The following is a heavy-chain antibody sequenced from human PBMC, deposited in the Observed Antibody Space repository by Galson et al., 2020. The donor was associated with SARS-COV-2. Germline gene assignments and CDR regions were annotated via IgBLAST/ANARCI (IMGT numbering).Heavy chain of an antibody. Sequence: GESLKISCAASGFTFSSYSMNWVRQAPGKGLEWVSYISSSSSTIYYADSVKGRFTISRDNAKNSLYLQMNSLRDEDTAVYYCARVPTYYDILTGYSLGYYFDYWGQGTLVTVSS. CDR3: ARVPTYYDILTGYSLGYYFDY. V-gene: IGHV3-48*02. J-gene: IGHJ4*02. D-gene: IGHD3-9*01. CDR2: ISSSSSTI. CDR1: GFTFSSYS.